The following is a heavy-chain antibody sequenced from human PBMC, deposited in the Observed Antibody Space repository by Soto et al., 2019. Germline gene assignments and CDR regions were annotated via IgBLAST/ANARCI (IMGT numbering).Heavy chain of an antibody. J-gene: IGHJ6*02. CDR3: ARELRFGEDYYGMDV. Sequence: QVQLQESGPGLVKPSQTLSLTCTVSGGSISSGGYYWSWIRQHPGKGLEWIGYIYYSGSTYYNPSLKRRLTXXVDTSKNQFSLKLSSVTAADTAVYYCARELRFGEDYYGMDVWGQGTTVTVSS. CDR1: GGSISSGGYY. D-gene: IGHD3-10*01. V-gene: IGHV4-31*03. CDR2: IYYSGST.